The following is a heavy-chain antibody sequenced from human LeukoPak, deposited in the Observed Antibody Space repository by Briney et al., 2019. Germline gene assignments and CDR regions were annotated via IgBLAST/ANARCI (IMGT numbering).Heavy chain of an antibody. CDR3: VREGSSGWYHFDY. Sequence: PGGSLRLSCAASGFTFSRYSMNWVRQAPGKGLEWGSYISSSIYYADSVNGRFTISRDNAKNSLYLQMHSLRAEDTAVYYCVREGSSGWYHFDYWGQGTLVTVSS. CDR2: ISSSI. J-gene: IGHJ4*02. D-gene: IGHD6-19*01. CDR1: GFTFSRYS. V-gene: IGHV3-48*01.